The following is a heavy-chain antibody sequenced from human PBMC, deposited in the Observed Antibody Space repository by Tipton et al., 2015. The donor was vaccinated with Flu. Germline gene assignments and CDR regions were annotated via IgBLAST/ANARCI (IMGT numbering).Heavy chain of an antibody. V-gene: IGHV4-39*07. J-gene: IGHJ4*02. CDR1: GYSIRSSNYC. CDR3: ARAKTMTTVTIDY. Sequence: TLSLTCAVSGYSIRSSNYCWGWIRQPPGKGLEWIGNIFHSGSTYHNPSLKSRVAISVDTSKNQFSLKLTSVTAADTAVYYCARAKTMTTVTIDYWGQGTLVAVSS. D-gene: IGHD4-17*01. CDR2: IFHSGST.